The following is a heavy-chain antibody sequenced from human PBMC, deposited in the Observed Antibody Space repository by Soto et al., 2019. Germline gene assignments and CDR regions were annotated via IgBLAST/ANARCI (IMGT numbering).Heavy chain of an antibody. CDR1: GFTCSSYA. Sequence: QVQLVESGGGVVQPGRSLRLSCAASGFTCSSYAMHWVRQSQGKGLEWVAVISYDGSNKYSADSVKGRFTIPRDNSKKTLCRQMHSLREENTDVYYCARDYYRFKSVYGFRMEVWGQGTTVIVSS. D-gene: IGHD2-8*01. CDR2: ISYDGSNK. CDR3: ARDYYRFKSVYGFRMEV. J-gene: IGHJ6*02. V-gene: IGHV3-30-3*01.